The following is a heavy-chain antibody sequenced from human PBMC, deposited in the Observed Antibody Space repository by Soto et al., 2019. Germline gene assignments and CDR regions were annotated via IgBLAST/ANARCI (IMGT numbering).Heavy chain of an antibody. J-gene: IGHJ4*02. CDR2: IYYSGST. CDR1: GDSNSSGDYY. CDR3: ARTRPSELVETQFDF. V-gene: IGHV4-30-4*01. D-gene: IGHD3-10*01. Sequence: PSVTLSLPCAVSGDSNSSGDYYWSWIRQPTGKGLEWIGYIYYSGSTYYNPSLKSRVTISVDTSKNQFSLKLSSVTAADTAVYYCARTRPSELVETQFDFWAEALLVIV.